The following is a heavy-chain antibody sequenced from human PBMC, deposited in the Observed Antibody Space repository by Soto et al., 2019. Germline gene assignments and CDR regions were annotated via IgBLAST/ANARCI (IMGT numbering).Heavy chain of an antibody. V-gene: IGHV3-48*03. CDR1: GFTFSSYE. CDR3: ARGSGRFLEWYLFDY. D-gene: IGHD3-3*01. CDR2: ISSSGSTI. J-gene: IGHJ4*02. Sequence: VGSLRLSCAASGFTFSSYEMNWVRQAPGKGLEWVSYISSSGSTIYYADSVKGRFTISRDNAKNSLYLQMNSLRAEDTAVYYCARGSGRFLEWYLFDYWGQGTLVTVSS.